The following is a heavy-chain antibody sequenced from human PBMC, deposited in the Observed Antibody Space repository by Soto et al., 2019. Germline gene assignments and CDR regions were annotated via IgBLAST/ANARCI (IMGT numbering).Heavy chain of an antibody. CDR2: IYYDGST. Sequence: SETLSLTCTVSGGSISTYYWSWIRQPPGKGLEWIGYIYYDGSTSYNPSLRSRVTISVDTSKNQFSLILSSVTAADTAVYYCARGSKGGLGRPLDYWGQGNLVTVSS. CDR3: ARGSKGGLGRPLDY. D-gene: IGHD2-15*01. CDR1: GGSISTYY. V-gene: IGHV4-59*12. J-gene: IGHJ4*02.